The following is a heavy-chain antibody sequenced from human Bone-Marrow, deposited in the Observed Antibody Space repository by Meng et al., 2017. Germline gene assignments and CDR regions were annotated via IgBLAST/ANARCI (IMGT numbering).Heavy chain of an antibody. CDR2: IYSGGGT. CDR3: TGGEDH. Sequence: EVQLLESGGGLIQPGGSLRLPCAASGFSVSNEFMSWVRQAQGKGLEWVSVIYSGGGTDYADSVKGRFTTSRDSSKNTMYLQMNNLRADGTAMYYCTGGEDHWGQGTLVTVSS. J-gene: IGHJ4*02. CDR1: GFSVSNEF. V-gene: IGHV3-66*01.